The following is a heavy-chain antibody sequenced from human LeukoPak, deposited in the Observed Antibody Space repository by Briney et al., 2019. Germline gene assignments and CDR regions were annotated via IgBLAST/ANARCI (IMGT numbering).Heavy chain of an antibody. CDR3: ARGGSGYPLDY. V-gene: IGHV4-59*01. D-gene: IGHD3-22*01. CDR2: IYYTGVT. CDR1: SGSMSSYY. Sequence: SETLSLTCAVSSGSMSSYYWSWIRQPPGKGLEWIGYIYYTGVTNYSPSLKRRPTISLDTAMKQFSLNLRSVTAADTAMYYCARGGSGYPLDYWGQGTLVTVSS. J-gene: IGHJ4*02.